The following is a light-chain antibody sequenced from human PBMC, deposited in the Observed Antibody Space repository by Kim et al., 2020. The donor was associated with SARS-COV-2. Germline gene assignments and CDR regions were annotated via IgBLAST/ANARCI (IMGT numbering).Light chain of an antibody. CDR2: AAS. CDR3: QQSYKTPYT. J-gene: IGKJ2*01. CDR1: QSIRNY. V-gene: IGKV1-39*01. Sequence: DIQMTQSPSSLTTSVGDRVTITCRASQSIRNYLNWYQQKPGKAPNLLIYAASSLQSGVPSRFSGSGSGTDFTLTISSLQPEDFATYYCQQSYKTPYTFGQGTKLEIK.